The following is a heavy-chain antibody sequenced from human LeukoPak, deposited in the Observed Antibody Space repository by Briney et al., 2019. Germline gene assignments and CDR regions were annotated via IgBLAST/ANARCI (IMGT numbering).Heavy chain of an antibody. J-gene: IGHJ4*02. Sequence: GGSLRLSCAASGVTFRSYWMRGVPEALGKGLERVAQIKQDGSEIYYVDSVKGRFTISRNNAKNSLYLQMISVTAEDTAVYYCARDGTYYDFWSGFYWLDYWGQGTLVTVSS. CDR2: IKQDGSEI. CDR3: ARDGTYYDFWSGFYWLDY. D-gene: IGHD3-3*01. CDR1: GVTFRSYW. V-gene: IGHV3-7*01.